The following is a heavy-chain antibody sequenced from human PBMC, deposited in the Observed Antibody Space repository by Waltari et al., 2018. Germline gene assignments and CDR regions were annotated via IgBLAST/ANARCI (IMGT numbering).Heavy chain of an antibody. D-gene: IGHD3-3*01. CDR1: GYTFTRYD. CDR3: ARVPSQYDFWSGSHPYYFDY. V-gene: IGHV1-8*01. Sequence: QVQLVQSGAEVKKPGASVKVSCKASGYTFTRYDTNWVVQATAQGLGWMGWMNPNSGNTGYAQKFQGRVTMTRNTSITTVYMELSSLRSEDTAVYYCARVPSQYDFWSGSHPYYFDYWGQGTLVTVSS. CDR2: MNPNSGNT. J-gene: IGHJ4*02.